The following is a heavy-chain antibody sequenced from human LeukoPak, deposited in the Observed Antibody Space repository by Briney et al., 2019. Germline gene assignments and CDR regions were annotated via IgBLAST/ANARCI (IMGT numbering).Heavy chain of an antibody. D-gene: IGHD5-24*01. Sequence: PGGSLRLSCAASGFTFSSYSMNWGRQAAGKGLEWVSYISSSSSTIYYADSVKGRFTISRDNAKNSLYLQMNSLRAEDTAVYYCARKIGRDGYNTGYYYYMDVWGKGTTVTVSS. CDR1: GFTFSSYS. V-gene: IGHV3-48*01. CDR3: ARKIGRDGYNTGYYYYMDV. CDR2: ISSSSSTI. J-gene: IGHJ6*03.